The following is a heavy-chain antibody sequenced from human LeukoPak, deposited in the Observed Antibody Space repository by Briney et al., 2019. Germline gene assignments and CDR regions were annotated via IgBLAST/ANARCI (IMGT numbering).Heavy chain of an antibody. Sequence: GGSLRLSCAASGFTLSTFALSWFRQAPGKGLEWVSAISVVSRTYYAGSVKGRFAISRDNSENTLFLHMNSLRTEDTAIYFCAKEVPGPGWYTVDYWGQGTLVTVSS. CDR2: ISVVSRT. CDR3: AKEVPGPGWYTVDY. J-gene: IGHJ4*02. CDR1: GFTLSTFA. V-gene: IGHV3-23*01. D-gene: IGHD6-19*01.